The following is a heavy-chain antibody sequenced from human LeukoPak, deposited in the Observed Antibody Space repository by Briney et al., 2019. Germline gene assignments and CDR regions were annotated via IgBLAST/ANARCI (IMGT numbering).Heavy chain of an antibody. CDR1: GYRFSSNG. CDR3: ALDNWNEFDP. Sequence: GASVKVSCKASGYRFSSNGISWVRQAPGQGLERVGWVSTYNSDTNYAPRFQGRDTMTKDTSTSTVYMELRSLRTDDTAVYYCALDNWNEFDPWGQGTLVTVSS. V-gene: IGHV1-18*01. J-gene: IGHJ5*02. D-gene: IGHD1-20*01. CDR2: VSTYNSDT.